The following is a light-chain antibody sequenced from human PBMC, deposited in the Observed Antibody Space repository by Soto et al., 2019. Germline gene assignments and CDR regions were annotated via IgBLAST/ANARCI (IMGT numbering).Light chain of an antibody. CDR3: HHRSNWPYT. V-gene: IGKV3-11*01. CDR1: QSVRTY. Sequence: EIVLTQSPATLSLSPGERATLSCRASQSVRTYLTWYQQKPGQAPRVLIYDVSNRATGIPARFSGSGSGTDFTLNISSLDPEDFAVYYCHHRSNWPYTFGQGTSLEIK. J-gene: IGKJ2*01. CDR2: DVS.